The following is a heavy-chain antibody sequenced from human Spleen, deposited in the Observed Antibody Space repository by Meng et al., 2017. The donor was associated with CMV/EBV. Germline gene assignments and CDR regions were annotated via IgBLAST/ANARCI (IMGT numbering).Heavy chain of an antibody. CDR3: AKDGTAYYGLDV. J-gene: IGHJ6*02. Sequence: GGSLRLSCAASGFIFDDHAMHWVRQAPGKGLEWVSCISWNSGITGYADSVKGRFTISRDNAKNSLYLQMNSLRAEDMAWYYCAKDGTAYYGLDVWGQGTTVTVSS. V-gene: IGHV3-9*03. CDR1: GFIFDDHA. CDR2: ISWNSGIT.